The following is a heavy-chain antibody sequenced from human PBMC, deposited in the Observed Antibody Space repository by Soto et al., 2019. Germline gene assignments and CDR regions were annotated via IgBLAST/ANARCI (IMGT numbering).Heavy chain of an antibody. D-gene: IGHD6-13*01. V-gene: IGHV5-51*01. Sequence: GESLNISCKASGYSFTLNWIGWVRLMPGKGLEWMGIIYPGDSDTRYSPSFQGQVTISADKSISTAYLQWSSLKASDTAMYYCARRQYSSSFDAFDVWGQGTMVTVSS. CDR2: IYPGDSDT. CDR3: ARRQYSSSFDAFDV. J-gene: IGHJ3*01. CDR1: GYSFTLNW.